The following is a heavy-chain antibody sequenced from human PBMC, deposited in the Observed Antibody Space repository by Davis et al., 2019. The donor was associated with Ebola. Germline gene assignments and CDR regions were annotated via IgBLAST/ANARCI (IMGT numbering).Heavy chain of an antibody. CDR1: GGSVSNYY. J-gene: IGHJ4*02. V-gene: IGHV4-59*08. CDR2: IYYRGST. D-gene: IGHD4-11*01. Sequence: SETLSLTCTVSGGSVSNYYWSWIRQPPGKGLEWIGYIYYRGSTNYNPSLKSRVTILVDTSKNQFSLKLSSVTAADTAVYYCAGAYTPTPFDYWGQGTLVTVSS. CDR3: AGAYTPTPFDY.